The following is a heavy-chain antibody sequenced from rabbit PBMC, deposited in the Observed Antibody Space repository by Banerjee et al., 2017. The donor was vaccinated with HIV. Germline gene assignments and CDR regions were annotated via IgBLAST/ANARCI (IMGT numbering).Heavy chain of an antibody. CDR1: GFSFSSSYY. Sequence: QEQLEESGGDLVKPEGSLTLTCTASGFSFSSSYYICWVRQAPGKGLEWIGCSYTTNDNIWYANWAKGRFTISKSTSLYTVTLQMTSLTDADTATYFCARGRAGGGGYGYPYFDFWGPGTLVTVS. CDR3: ARGRAGGGGYGYPYFDF. V-gene: IGHV1S45*01. J-gene: IGHJ4*01. D-gene: IGHD6-1*01. CDR2: SYTTNDNI.